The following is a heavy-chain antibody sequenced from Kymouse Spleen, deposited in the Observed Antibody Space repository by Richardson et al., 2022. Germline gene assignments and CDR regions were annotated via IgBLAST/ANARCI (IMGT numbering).Heavy chain of an antibody. Sequence: EVQLVESGGGLVQPGGSLKLSCAASGFTFSGSAMHWVRQASGKGLEWVGRIRSKANSYATAYAASVKGRFTISRDDSKNTAYLQMNSLKTEDTAVYYCTAGIAAALDYWGQGTLVTVSS. D-gene: IGHD6-13*01. CDR3: TAGIAAALDY. CDR1: GFTFSGSA. CDR2: IRSKANSYAT. V-gene: IGHV3-73*02. J-gene: IGHJ4*02.